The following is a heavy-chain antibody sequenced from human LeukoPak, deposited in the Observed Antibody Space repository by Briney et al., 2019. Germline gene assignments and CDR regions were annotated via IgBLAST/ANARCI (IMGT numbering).Heavy chain of an antibody. V-gene: IGHV4-4*09. Sequence: PSETLSLTCTVSGGSISSYYWSWIRQPPGKGLEWIGYIYTSGSTNYNPSLKSRVTISVDTSKNQFSLKLSSVTAADTAVYYCARVRFSGSYPYWFDPWGQGTLVTVSS. J-gene: IGHJ5*02. CDR3: ARVRFSGSYPYWFDP. D-gene: IGHD1-26*01. CDR2: IYTSGST. CDR1: GGSISSYY.